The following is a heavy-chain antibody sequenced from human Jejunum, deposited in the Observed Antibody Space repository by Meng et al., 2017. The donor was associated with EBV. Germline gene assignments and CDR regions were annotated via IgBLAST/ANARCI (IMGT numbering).Heavy chain of an antibody. V-gene: IGHV4-34*02. Sequence: VQLQQGGAGLLKPSGTLSLTCAVYRGSFSGYYWSWIRQHPGKGLEWIGEINHSGSTNYNPSLRSRVTISVETSKNQFSLRLNSVTAADTAVYYCARVAFSYTTRSLDSWGQGTLVTVSS. CDR3: ARVAFSYTTRSLDS. CDR2: INHSGST. CDR1: RGSFSGYY. D-gene: IGHD3-16*02. J-gene: IGHJ4*02.